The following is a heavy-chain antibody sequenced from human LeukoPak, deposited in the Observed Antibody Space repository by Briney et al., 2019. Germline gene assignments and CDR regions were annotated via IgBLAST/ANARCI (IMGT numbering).Heavy chain of an antibody. CDR2: FSDSRRTI. J-gene: IGHJ4*02. D-gene: IGHD6-19*01. CDR1: GFTFSTYG. CDR3: ARRHGSGWFYFDY. Sequence: GGSLRLSCAASGFTFSTYGMNWVRQAPGKGLEWVSYFSDSRRTIYYADSVRGRFTISRDNAQNSLYLQMNSLRAEDTAVYYCARRHGSGWFYFDYWGQGTLVTVSS. V-gene: IGHV3-48*01.